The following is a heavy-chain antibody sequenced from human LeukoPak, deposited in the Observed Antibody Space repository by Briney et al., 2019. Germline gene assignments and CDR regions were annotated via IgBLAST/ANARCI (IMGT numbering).Heavy chain of an antibody. J-gene: IGHJ4*02. CDR2: IYYSGST. CDR1: GGSISTYY. Sequence: SETLSPTCTVSGGSISTYYWSWIRQPPGKGLEWIGYIYYSGSTSYNPSLKSRVTISVDTSKNQFSLKLSSVTAADTAVYYCARGIGLFTHFDYWGQGTLVTVSS. V-gene: IGHV4-59*01. CDR3: ARGIGLFTHFDY. D-gene: IGHD3/OR15-3a*01.